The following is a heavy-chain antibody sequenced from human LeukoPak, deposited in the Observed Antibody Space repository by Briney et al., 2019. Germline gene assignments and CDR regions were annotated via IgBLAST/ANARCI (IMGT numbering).Heavy chain of an antibody. CDR2: INHSGST. V-gene: IGHV4-34*01. CDR1: GGSISSYY. J-gene: IGHJ4*02. D-gene: IGHD2-21*02. Sequence: SSETLSLTCTVSGGSISSYYWSWIRQPPGKGLEWIGEINHSGSTNYNPSLKSRVTISVDTSKNQFSLKLSSVTAADTAVYYCARGRLRVVTASYFDYWGQGTLVTVSS. CDR3: ARGRLRVVTASYFDY.